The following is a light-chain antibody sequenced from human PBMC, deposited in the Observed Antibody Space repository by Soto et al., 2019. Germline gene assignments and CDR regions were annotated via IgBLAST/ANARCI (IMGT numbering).Light chain of an antibody. Sequence: QSALTQPHSVSGSPGQSVTISCTGTSSDVGRYNYVSWYQQHQGKAPKLMIFDVSKRPSGVPDRFSCSKSGNTASLTISGLQTEDEANYYCSSYAGSYTLVFGGGTKLTVL. CDR1: SSDVGRYNY. CDR2: DVS. V-gene: IGLV2-11*01. CDR3: SSYAGSYTLV. J-gene: IGLJ3*02.